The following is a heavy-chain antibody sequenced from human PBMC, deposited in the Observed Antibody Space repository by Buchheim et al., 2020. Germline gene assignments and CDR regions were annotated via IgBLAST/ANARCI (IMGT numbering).Heavy chain of an antibody. V-gene: IGHV3-30*03. CDR3: ATIGKYYDDY. Sequence: QVQLVESGGGVVQPGRSLRLSCAASGFTLNNYGMHWVRQAPGKGLEWVALISCDGSNKYYADSVKGRFTISRENSKNTLYLQLNSLRAEDTAVYYCATIGKYYDDYWGQGTL. CDR1: GFTLNNYG. CDR2: ISCDGSNK. J-gene: IGHJ4*02. D-gene: IGHD2/OR15-2a*01.